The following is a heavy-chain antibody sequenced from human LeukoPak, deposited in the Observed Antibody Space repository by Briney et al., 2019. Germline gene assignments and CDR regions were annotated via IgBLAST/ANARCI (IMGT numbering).Heavy chain of an antibody. CDR2: IYYSGGI. Sequence: SETLSLTCAVSGYSISTSNYWAWIRQPPGKGLGWIGHIYYSGGIYYNPSLKSRVTMSVDTSKNQFSLKLSSVTAVDTAVYYCARKTTTGPTKAAFDIWGQGTMLTVSS. CDR1: GYSISTSNY. V-gene: IGHV4-28*05. D-gene: IGHD4-17*01. J-gene: IGHJ3*02. CDR3: ARKTTTGPTKAAFDI.